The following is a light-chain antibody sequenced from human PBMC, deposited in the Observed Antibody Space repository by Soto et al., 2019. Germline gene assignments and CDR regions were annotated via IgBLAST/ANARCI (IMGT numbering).Light chain of an antibody. Sequence: DIQMTQSPSTLSASVGDRVTITCRASQSISSWLAWYQQKPGKAPKLLIYKASSLESGVPSRFIGSGSGTEFTLTTSSLQPDDFATYYCQQSWTFGQGTKVEIK. J-gene: IGKJ1*01. V-gene: IGKV1-5*03. CDR2: KAS. CDR1: QSISSW. CDR3: QQSWT.